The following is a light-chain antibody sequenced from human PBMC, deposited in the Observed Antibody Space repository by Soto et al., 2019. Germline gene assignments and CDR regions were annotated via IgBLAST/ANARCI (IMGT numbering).Light chain of an antibody. CDR1: QSISSW. Sequence: DIQMTQSPSTLSASVGDRATITCRASQSISSWLAWYQQKPGKPPKLLIYKASSLESGVPSRFSGSGSGTEFTLTISSLQPDDFATYYCQQYNSYSTTFGQGTKVEIK. V-gene: IGKV1-5*03. CDR2: KAS. CDR3: QQYNSYSTT. J-gene: IGKJ1*01.